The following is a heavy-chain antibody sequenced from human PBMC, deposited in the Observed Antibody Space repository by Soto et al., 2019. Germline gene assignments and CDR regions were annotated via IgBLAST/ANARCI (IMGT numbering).Heavy chain of an antibody. D-gene: IGHD3-22*01. CDR1: GYSFTSYW. V-gene: IGHV5-51*01. CDR3: ARSASSGYYPLSYYDMDV. Sequence: GECLKISCKGSGYSFTSYWIGWVRQMPGKGLESMGIIYPGDSDTRYSPSFQGQVTISADKSISTAYLQWSSLKASDTAMYYCARSASSGYYPLSYYDMDVWGQGTTVTVSS. CDR2: IYPGDSDT. J-gene: IGHJ6*02.